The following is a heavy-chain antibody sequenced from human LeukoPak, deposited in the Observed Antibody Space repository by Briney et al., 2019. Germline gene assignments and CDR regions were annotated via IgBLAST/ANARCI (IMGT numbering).Heavy chain of an antibody. Sequence: ASVKVSCKASGYTFTSYGISWVRQAPGQGLEWMGWISAYNGNTNYAQKLQGRVTMTTDTSTSTAYMELRSLRSDDTAVYYCARAVGAGAWVLRFLEWPNGDAFDIWGQGTMVTVSS. J-gene: IGHJ3*02. D-gene: IGHD3-3*01. CDR3: ARAVGAGAWVLRFLEWPNGDAFDI. V-gene: IGHV1-18*01. CDR2: ISAYNGNT. CDR1: GYTFTSYG.